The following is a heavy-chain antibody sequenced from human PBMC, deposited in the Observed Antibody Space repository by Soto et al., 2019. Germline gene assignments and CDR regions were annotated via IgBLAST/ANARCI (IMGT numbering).Heavy chain of an antibody. D-gene: IGHD3-22*01. V-gene: IGHV4-39*01. CDR3: ARLGAYYQSLDP. CDR2: IYYSGTT. J-gene: IGHJ5*02. CDR1: GVSIGSSGYY. Sequence: SETLSLTCSVSGVSIGSSGYYWGWIRQPPGKGLEWIGTIYYSGTTYYNPSLRSRVTISVDTSKNQFSLRLTSVTAADTAVYYCARLGAYYQSLDPWGPGALVTVSS.